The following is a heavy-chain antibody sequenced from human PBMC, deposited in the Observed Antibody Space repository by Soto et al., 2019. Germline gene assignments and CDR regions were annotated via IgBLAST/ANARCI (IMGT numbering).Heavy chain of an antibody. CDR1: GFTFSSYA. J-gene: IGHJ6*02. CDR3: ARDRATNYYYYYGMDV. CDR2: ISYDGSNK. Sequence: QSGGSLRLSCAASGFTFSSYAMHWVRQAPGKGLEWVAVISYDGSNKYYADSVKGRFTISRDNSKNTLYLQMNSLRAEDTAVYYCARDRATNYYYYYGMDVWGQGTTVTVSS. V-gene: IGHV3-30-3*01. D-gene: IGHD1-26*01.